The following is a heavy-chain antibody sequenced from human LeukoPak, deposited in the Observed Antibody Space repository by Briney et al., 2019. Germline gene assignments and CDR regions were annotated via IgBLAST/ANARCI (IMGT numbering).Heavy chain of an antibody. V-gene: IGHV3-33*01. D-gene: IGHD3-3*01. CDR2: IWYDGSNK. Sequence: GGSLRLSCAASGFTFSNYAIHWVRQAPGEGLEWVAVIWYDGSNKYYADSVKGRFTISRDNSKNTLDLHMNSLRAEDTAVYYCARDMVRDFWSGHGVGYWGQGTLVTVSS. J-gene: IGHJ4*02. CDR3: ARDMVRDFWSGHGVGY. CDR1: GFTFSNYA.